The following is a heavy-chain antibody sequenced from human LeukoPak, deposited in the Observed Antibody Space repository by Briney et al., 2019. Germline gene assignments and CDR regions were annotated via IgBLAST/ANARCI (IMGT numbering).Heavy chain of an antibody. CDR2: INHSGST. CDR3: ASRSGLLWFGEFNY. Sequence: PSQTLSLTCTVSGGSISSGGYYWSWIRQPPGKGLEWIGEINHSGSTNYNPSLKSRVTISVDTSKNQFSLKLSSVTAADTAVYYCASRSGLLWFGEFNYWGQGTLVTVSS. J-gene: IGHJ4*02. V-gene: IGHV4-30-2*01. CDR1: GGSISSGGYY. D-gene: IGHD3-10*01.